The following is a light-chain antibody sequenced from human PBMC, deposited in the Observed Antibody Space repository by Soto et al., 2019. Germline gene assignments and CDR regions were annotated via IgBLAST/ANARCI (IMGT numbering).Light chain of an antibody. J-gene: IGKJ4*01. CDR3: QQYASSRLT. CDR1: QSVCNNY. CDR2: AAS. V-gene: IGKV3-20*01. Sequence: EIVLTQSPGTLSLSAGERVTISCRASQSVCNNYLAWYQKQPGQAHRLLIHAASRRATGIPDRFSGSGSGTEFTLTINSLEPEDFAVYYCQQYASSRLTFGGGTKVDIK.